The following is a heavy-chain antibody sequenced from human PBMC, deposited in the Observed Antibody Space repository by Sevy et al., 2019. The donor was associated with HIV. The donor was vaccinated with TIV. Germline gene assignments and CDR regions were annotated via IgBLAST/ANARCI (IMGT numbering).Heavy chain of an antibody. Sequence: SETLSLTCAVSGYSISSGYYWGWIRQPPVKGLEWIGSIYHSGSTYYNPSLKSRVTISVDTSKNQFSLKLSSVTAADTAVYYCARMDTPLTYYYGSGSHSYFDYWGQRTLVTVSS. V-gene: IGHV4-38-2*01. J-gene: IGHJ4*02. CDR2: IYHSGST. D-gene: IGHD3-10*01. CDR3: ARMDTPLTYYYGSGSHSYFDY. CDR1: GYSISSGYY.